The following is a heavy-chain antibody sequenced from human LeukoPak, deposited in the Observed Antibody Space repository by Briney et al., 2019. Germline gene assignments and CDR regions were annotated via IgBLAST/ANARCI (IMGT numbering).Heavy chain of an antibody. Sequence: RSETLSHTCTVSGGSISSYYWSWIRQPPGKGLEWIGYIYYSGSTNYNPSLKSRVTISVDTSKNQFSLKLSSVTAADTAVYYCARSDCSGGSCLTGDWGQGTLVTVSS. CDR3: ARSDCSGGSCLTGD. CDR2: IYYSGST. J-gene: IGHJ4*02. V-gene: IGHV4-59*08. CDR1: GGSISSYY. D-gene: IGHD2-15*01.